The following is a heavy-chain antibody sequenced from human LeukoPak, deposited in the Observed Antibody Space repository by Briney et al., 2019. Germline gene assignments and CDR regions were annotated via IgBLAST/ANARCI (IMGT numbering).Heavy chain of an antibody. CDR3: ARGGDSSGYLNHYYYGMDV. CDR2: IHYSGNT. V-gene: IGHV4-59*01. J-gene: IGHJ6*02. D-gene: IGHD3-22*01. Sequence: KPSGTLSLTCIVSGGSIRNYYWNWIRQSPGKGLEWIGFIHYSGNTHYRPTLRSRVTMSVDTSKNQFSLKLTAVTAADTAVYYCARGGDSSGYLNHYYYGMDVWGQGTTVTVSS. CDR1: GGSIRNYY.